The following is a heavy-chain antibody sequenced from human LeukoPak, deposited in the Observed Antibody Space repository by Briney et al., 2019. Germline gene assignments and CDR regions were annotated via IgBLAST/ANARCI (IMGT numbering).Heavy chain of an antibody. Sequence: PSETLSLTRTVSGGSISSYYWSWIRQPPGKGLEWIGYIYYSGSTNYNPSLKSRVTISVDTSKNQFSLKLCSVTAADTAVYYCARAGYSSSWRSHYYYGMDVWGQGTTVTVSS. D-gene: IGHD6-13*01. CDR2: IYYSGST. CDR3: ARAGYSSSWRSHYYYGMDV. V-gene: IGHV4-59*01. J-gene: IGHJ6*02. CDR1: GGSISSYY.